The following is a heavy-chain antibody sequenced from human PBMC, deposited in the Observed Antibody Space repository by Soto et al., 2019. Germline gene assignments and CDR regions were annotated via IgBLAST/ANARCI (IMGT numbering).Heavy chain of an antibody. CDR3: ARGVYKYGRLDY. V-gene: IGHV4-59*01. CDR1: GDSISSYY. CDR2: TYYSGIT. Sequence: SETLSLTCTVSGDSISSYYWNWIRQPPGKGLEWIGNTYYSGITNYNPSLKSRVTISIDTSKKHFSLPLNSVTAADTAVYYCARGVYKYGRLDYWGRGTPVT. J-gene: IGHJ4*02. D-gene: IGHD2-8*01.